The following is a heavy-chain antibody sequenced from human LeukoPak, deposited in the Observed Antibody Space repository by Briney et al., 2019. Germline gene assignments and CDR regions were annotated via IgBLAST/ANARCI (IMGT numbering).Heavy chain of an antibody. J-gene: IGHJ4*02. CDR2: IRSSGSTT. D-gene: IGHD3-10*01. CDR1: GFTFSTYE. V-gene: IGHV3-48*03. CDR3: ARVGSYWQFDF. Sequence: GGSLRLSCAASGFTFSTYEMNWVRQAPGKGLEWVSYIRSSGSTTYYADSVKGRFTISRDKTKNSLYLQMNSLRAEDTAVYYCARVGSYWQFDFWGQGTLVTVSS.